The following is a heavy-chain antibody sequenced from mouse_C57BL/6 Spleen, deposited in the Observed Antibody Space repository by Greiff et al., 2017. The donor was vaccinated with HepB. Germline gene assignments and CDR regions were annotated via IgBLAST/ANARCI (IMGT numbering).Heavy chain of an antibody. D-gene: IGHD6-1*01. Sequence: VQLQQPGAELVKPGASVKLSCKASGYTFTSYWMQWVKQRPGQGLEWIGEIDPSDSYTNYNQKFKGKATLTVDTSSSTAYMQLSSLTSEDSAVYYCARRTASLFDYWGQGTTLTVSS. V-gene: IGHV1-50*01. CDR1: GYTFTSYW. CDR2: IDPSDSYT. J-gene: IGHJ2*01. CDR3: ARRTASLFDY.